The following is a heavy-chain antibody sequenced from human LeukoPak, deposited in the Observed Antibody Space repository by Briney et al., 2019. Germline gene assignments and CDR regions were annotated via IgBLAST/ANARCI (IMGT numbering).Heavy chain of an antibody. Sequence: PGGSLRLSCAASGLTFSSYAMSWVRQAAGKGLEWVSAISGSGGSTYYADSVKGRFTISRDNSKNTLYLQMNSLRAEDTAVYYCAKRRTHIVVVPAAIGAFDIWGQGTMVTVSS. J-gene: IGHJ3*02. CDR1: GLTFSSYA. D-gene: IGHD2-2*01. V-gene: IGHV3-23*01. CDR2: ISGSGGST. CDR3: AKRRTHIVVVPAAIGAFDI.